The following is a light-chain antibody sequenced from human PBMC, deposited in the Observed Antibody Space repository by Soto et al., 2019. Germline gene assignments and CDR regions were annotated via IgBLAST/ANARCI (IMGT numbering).Light chain of an antibody. CDR1: QSVSSY. Sequence: EIVLTQSPATLSLSPGEGATLSCRASQSVSSYLAWYQQKPGQAPRLLIYDGTNRATGIPDRFSGSGSGTEFTLTISSLQPDDFATYYCQQYNRYSQYTFGQGTRLEIK. J-gene: IGKJ5*01. V-gene: IGKV3-11*01. CDR2: DGT. CDR3: QQYNRYSQYT.